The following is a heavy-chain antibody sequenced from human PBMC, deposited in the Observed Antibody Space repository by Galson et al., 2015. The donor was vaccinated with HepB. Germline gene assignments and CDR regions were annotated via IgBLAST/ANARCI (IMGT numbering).Heavy chain of an antibody. Sequence: TLSLTCAVYGGSFSGYYWSWIRQPPGKGLEWIGEINHSGSTNYNPPLKSRVTISVDTSKNQFSLKLSSVTAADTAVYYCASLGGVGAIDYWGQGTLVTVSS. J-gene: IGHJ4*02. CDR3: ASLGGVGAIDY. CDR2: INHSGST. V-gene: IGHV4-34*01. D-gene: IGHD1-26*01. CDR1: GGSFSGYY.